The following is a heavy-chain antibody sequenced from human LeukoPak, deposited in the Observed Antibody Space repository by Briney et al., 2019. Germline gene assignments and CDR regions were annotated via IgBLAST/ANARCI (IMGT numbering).Heavy chain of an antibody. CDR2: INPNSGVT. V-gene: IGHV1-2*02. CDR3: ARADRLDGAPYLIGP. D-gene: IGHD2-21*01. J-gene: IGHJ5*02. Sequence: ASVKVSCKTSGYTFIDYYMHWVRQAPGQGLEWMGWINPNSGVTSSAQKFRDRVTMTRDTSMNTVYMEVRWLTSDDTAIYYCARADRLDGAPYLIGPWGQGTLVTVPS. CDR1: GYTFIDYY.